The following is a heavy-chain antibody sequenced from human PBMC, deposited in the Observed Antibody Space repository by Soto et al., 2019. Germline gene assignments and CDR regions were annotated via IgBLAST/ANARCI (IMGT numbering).Heavy chain of an antibody. J-gene: IGHJ4*02. V-gene: IGHV3-23*01. D-gene: IGHD2-15*01. CDR1: GFIFRSYP. CDR2: ISGSGGST. Sequence: GGSVRLSCADSGFIFRSYPMSCVRQAPGKGLEWVSAISGSGGSTYYADSVKGRFTISRDNSKNTLYLQMNSLRAEDTAVYYCAKVPGYCSGGSCYPEVIFFDYRGQGTLVTVSS. CDR3: AKVPGYCSGGSCYPEVIFFDY.